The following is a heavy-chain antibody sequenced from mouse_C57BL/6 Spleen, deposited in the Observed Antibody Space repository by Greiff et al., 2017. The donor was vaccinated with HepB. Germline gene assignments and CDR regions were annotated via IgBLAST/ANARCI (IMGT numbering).Heavy chain of an antibody. CDR1: GFTFSSYT. CDR3: AAVYYGNGFAY. CDR2: ISGGGGNT. Sequence: EVHLVESGGGLVKPGGSLKLSCAASGFTFSSYTMSWVRQTPEKRLEWVATISGGGGNTYYPDSVKGRFTISRDNAKNTLYLQMSSLRSEDTALYYCAAVYYGNGFAYWGQGTLVTVSA. J-gene: IGHJ3*01. V-gene: IGHV5-9*01. D-gene: IGHD2-1*01.